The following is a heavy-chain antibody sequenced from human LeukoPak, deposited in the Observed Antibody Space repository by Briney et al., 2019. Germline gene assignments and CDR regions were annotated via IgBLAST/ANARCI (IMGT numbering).Heavy chain of an antibody. CDR2: ISSSGSTI. Sequence: GGSLRLSCAASGFTFSDYYMSWIRQAPGKGLEWVSYISSSGSTIYYADSVKGRFTLSRHNSKNSLYLQMNSLRAEDTAVYYCARAGNGGYSDDYDWFHYWGERTLVTASS. CDR3: ARAGNGGYSDDYDWFHY. CDR1: GFTFSDYY. D-gene: IGHD5-18*01. V-gene: IGHV3-11*04. J-gene: IGHJ4*02.